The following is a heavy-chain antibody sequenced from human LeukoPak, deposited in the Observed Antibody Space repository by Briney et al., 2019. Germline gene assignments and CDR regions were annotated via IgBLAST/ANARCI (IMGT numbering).Heavy chain of an antibody. J-gene: IGHJ4*02. D-gene: IGHD5-18*01. Sequence: SETLSLTCAVYGGSFSGYYWSWIRQPPGKGLEWIGKINHSGSTNYNPSLKSRVTISVDTSKNQFSLKLSSVTAADTAVYYCARIRGYSYGILDYWGQGTLVTVSS. CDR1: GGSFSGYY. CDR3: ARIRGYSYGILDY. CDR2: INHSGST. V-gene: IGHV4-34*01.